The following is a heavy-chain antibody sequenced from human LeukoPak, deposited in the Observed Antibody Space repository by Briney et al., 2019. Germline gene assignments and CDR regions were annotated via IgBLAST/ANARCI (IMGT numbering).Heavy chain of an antibody. CDR1: GFMFNSYS. V-gene: IGHV3-48*04. Sequence: GGSLRLSCAASGFMFNSYSMIWVRQAPGTGWEWISYISTSSTTVHYADAVKGRFTISRDDAKNLLFLQMNSLRVEDMAVYYCARDSGAKGDYWGQGTLVTVSS. CDR3: ARDSGAKGDY. CDR2: ISTSSTTV. J-gene: IGHJ4*02. D-gene: IGHD1-1*01.